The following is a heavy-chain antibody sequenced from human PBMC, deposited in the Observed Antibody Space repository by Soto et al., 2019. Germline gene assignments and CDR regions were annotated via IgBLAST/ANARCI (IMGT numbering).Heavy chain of an antibody. CDR2: ISGSGGST. CDR1: GFTFSSYA. V-gene: IGHV3-23*01. D-gene: IGHD6-13*01. Sequence: LSLTCAASGFTFSSYAMSWVRQAPGKGLEWVSAISGSGGSTYYADSVKGRFTISRDNSKNTLYLQMNSLRAEDTAVYYCAKAGTGFDYWGQGTLVTVSS. CDR3: AKAGTGFDY. J-gene: IGHJ4*02.